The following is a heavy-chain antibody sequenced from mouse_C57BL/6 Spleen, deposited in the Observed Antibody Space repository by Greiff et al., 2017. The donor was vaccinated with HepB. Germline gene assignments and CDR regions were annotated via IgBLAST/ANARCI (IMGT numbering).Heavy chain of an antibody. CDR1: GFNIKDYY. CDR3: TTGGYGSSQYYCDY. Sequence: VQLQQSGAELVRPGASVKLSCTASGFNIKDYYMHWVKQRPEQGLEWIGRSDPEDGDTEYAPKFQGKATMTADTSSNTAYLQLSSLTSEDTAVYYCTTGGYGSSQYYCDYWGQGTTLTVSS. J-gene: IGHJ2*01. CDR2: SDPEDGDT. D-gene: IGHD1-1*01. V-gene: IGHV14-1*01.